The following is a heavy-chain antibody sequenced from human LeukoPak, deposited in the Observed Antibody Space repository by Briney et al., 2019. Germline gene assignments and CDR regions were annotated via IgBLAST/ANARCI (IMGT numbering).Heavy chain of an antibody. V-gene: IGHV4-59*08. CDR1: GGSISSHY. Sequence: SETLSLTCTVSGGSISSHYWSWIRQPPGKGLEWIGYIYYSGSTNYNPSLKSRVTISVDTSKNQFSLKLSSVTAADTAVYYCARYGSGLYNWFDPWGQGTLVTVSS. D-gene: IGHD3-10*01. CDR2: IYYSGST. J-gene: IGHJ5*02. CDR3: ARYGSGLYNWFDP.